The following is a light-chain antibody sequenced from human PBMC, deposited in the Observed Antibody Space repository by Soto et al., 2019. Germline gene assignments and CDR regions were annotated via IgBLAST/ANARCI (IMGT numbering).Light chain of an antibody. Sequence: EIVLTQSPDTLSLSPGERATLSCRASQSVRSGRLARYQQKPGQAPRLVIFDASNRASGIPVRFSGSGSGTDFTLTITRLEPEDFAVYYCQEYDDSPPITFGLGTRLEIK. CDR1: QSVRSGR. V-gene: IGKV3-20*01. CDR2: DAS. J-gene: IGKJ5*01. CDR3: QEYDDSPPIT.